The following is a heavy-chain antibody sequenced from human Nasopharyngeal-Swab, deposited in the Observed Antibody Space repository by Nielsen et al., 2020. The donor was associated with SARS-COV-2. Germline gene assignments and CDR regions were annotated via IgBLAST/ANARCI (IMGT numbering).Heavy chain of an antibody. J-gene: IGHJ6*03. Sequence: SVKVSCKASGGTFSSYAISWVRQAPGQGLEWMGGIIPIFGTANYAQKFQGRVTITADESTSTAYMELSSLRSEDTAVYYCARHEMVVPAAKFNYYYYMDVWGKGTTVTVSS. V-gene: IGHV1-69*13. CDR2: IIPIFGTA. CDR1: GGTFSSYA. CDR3: ARHEMVVPAAKFNYYYYMDV. D-gene: IGHD2-2*01.